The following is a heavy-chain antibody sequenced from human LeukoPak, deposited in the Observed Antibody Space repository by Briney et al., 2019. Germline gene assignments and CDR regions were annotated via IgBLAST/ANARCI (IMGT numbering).Heavy chain of an antibody. CDR3: AKDQSRGLQPFDY. V-gene: IGHV3-23*01. D-gene: IGHD5-24*01. CDR2: ISGSGGST. CDR1: GFTFSSYA. Sequence: PGGSLRLSCAASGFTFSSYAMSWVRQTPGKGLEWVSAISGSGGSTYYADSVKGRFTISRDNSKNTLYLQMNSLRAEDTAVYYCAKDQSRGLQPFDYWGQGTLVTVSS. J-gene: IGHJ4*02.